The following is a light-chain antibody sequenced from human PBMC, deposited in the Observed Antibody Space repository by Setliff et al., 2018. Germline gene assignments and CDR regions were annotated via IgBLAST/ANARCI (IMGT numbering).Light chain of an antibody. CDR3: QSGDSDGTSV. CDR1: ALSRQY. CDR2: KDN. J-gene: IGLJ1*01. Sequence: SYELTQPPSVSVSPGQTARITCSGDALSRQYTHWYQQKPGQAPVVVIYKDNERPSGIPERFSGSTSGTIVTLTISGVQAEDEADYYCQSGDSDGTSVFGTGTKVTVL. V-gene: IGLV3-25*03.